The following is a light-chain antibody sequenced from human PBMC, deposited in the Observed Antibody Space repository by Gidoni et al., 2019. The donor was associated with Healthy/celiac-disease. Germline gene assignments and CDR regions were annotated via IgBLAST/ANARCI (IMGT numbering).Light chain of an antibody. CDR1: TSDVGGYNY. V-gene: IGLV2-11*01. Sequence: QSALTQPRSVSGXXGQSVTISCTGTTSDVGGYNYVSWYQQHPGKAPKLMIYDVSKRPSGVPDRFSGTKSGNTASLXXSGLQAEDEADYYCCSYAGKYTWVFGXXXXLTVL. J-gene: IGLJ3*02. CDR2: DVS. CDR3: CSYAGKYTWV.